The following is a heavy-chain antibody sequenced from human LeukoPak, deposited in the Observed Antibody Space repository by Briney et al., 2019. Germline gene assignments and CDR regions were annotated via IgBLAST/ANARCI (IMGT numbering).Heavy chain of an antibody. CDR3: AREEVVVTAMSAFDI. CDR2: INPNSGGT. CDR1: GYAFTRYY. Sequence: GASVKVSCKASGYAFTRYYMHWVRQAPGQGLEWMGWINPNSGGTNYAQKFQGRVTMTRDTSISTAYMELSRLRSDDTAVYYCAREEVVVTAMSAFDIWGQGTMVTVSS. V-gene: IGHV1-2*02. D-gene: IGHD2-21*02. J-gene: IGHJ3*02.